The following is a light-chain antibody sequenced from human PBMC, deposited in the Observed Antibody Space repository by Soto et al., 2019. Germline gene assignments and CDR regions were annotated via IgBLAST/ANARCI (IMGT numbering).Light chain of an antibody. CDR3: QKYNSASYT. J-gene: IGKJ2*01. CDR1: QAISNF. CDR2: AAS. V-gene: IGKV1-27*01. Sequence: DIQMTQAPSSLSASVGDRVTITCRASQAISNFVAWYQQRPGKVPKVLIYAASTLQSGVPSRFSGGGSETDFTLTISSQQPEDFATYYCQKYNSASYTFGQGTKLEIK.